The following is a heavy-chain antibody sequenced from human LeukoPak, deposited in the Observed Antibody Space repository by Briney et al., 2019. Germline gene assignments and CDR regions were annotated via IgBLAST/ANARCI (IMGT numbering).Heavy chain of an antibody. CDR1: GYSYTSHY. Sequence: ASVKVSRKASGYSYTSHYMHWVRQAPGQGLEWMGLINPRGTSTIYAENFQGRIIMTRDMSTTTDYMELSSLKSDDTAVYYCARDNSIHERGWWFDPWGQGTLVTVSS. CDR3: ARDNSIHERGWWFDP. J-gene: IGHJ5*02. D-gene: IGHD4-23*01. CDR2: INPRGTST. V-gene: IGHV1-46*01.